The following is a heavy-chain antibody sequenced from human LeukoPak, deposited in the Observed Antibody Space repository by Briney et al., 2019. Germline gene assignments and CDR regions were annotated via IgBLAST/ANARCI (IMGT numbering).Heavy chain of an antibody. J-gene: IGHJ3*02. D-gene: IGHD2-15*01. Sequence: GGSLRLSCAVSGFTFSDYYMNWIRQAPGKGLEWVALINSGSETIHYADSVKGRFTVSRDNAKNSLFLQMNSLRAEDTALYYCARGYSRAAFDIWGQGTMVTVSS. V-gene: IGHV3-11*04. CDR3: ARGYSRAAFDI. CDR2: INSGSETI. CDR1: GFTFSDYY.